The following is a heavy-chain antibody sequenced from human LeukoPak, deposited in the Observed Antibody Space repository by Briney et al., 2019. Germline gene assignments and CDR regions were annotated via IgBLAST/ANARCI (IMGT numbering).Heavy chain of an antibody. CDR1: GFTFDHYG. Sequence: AGGSLRLSCAASGFTFDHYGMHWVRQVPGKGLEWVPGISWKTGTIGYADFVQGRFTISRDNAKNSLYLQMNNLRVEDTALYYRAKDWAWHGAYPYYFDDWGQGTLVTVSS. J-gene: IGHJ4*02. D-gene: IGHD3-16*01. V-gene: IGHV3-9*01. CDR2: ISWKTGTI. CDR3: AKDWAWHGAYPYYFDD.